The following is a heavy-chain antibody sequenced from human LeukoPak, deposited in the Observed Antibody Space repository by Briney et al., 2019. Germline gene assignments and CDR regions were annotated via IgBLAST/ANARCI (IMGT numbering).Heavy chain of an antibody. V-gene: IGHV4-59*01. CDR2: FDFSGST. J-gene: IGHJ2*01. CDR1: GGSIGNYY. D-gene: IGHD6-19*01. CDR3: ARDLRSPHWYFDL. Sequence: NPSETLSLTCTVSGGSIGNYYWTWIRQSPGKGLEWIGSFDFSGSTNYNPSLKSRVTLSVDTSKNQFSLKLSSVTAADTAVYYCARDLRSPHWYFDLWGRGTLVTVSS.